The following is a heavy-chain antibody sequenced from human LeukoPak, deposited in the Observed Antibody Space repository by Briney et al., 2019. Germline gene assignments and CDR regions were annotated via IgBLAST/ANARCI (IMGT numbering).Heavy chain of an antibody. CDR1: GYTFTSYD. V-gene: IGHV1-2*02. CDR3: ATTGGYCSGGSCYAFHY. D-gene: IGHD2-15*01. J-gene: IGHJ4*02. CDR2: INPNSGGT. Sequence: ASVKVSCKASGYTFTSYDINWVRQATGQGLEWMGWINPNSGGTNYAQKFQGRVTMTRDTSISTAYMELSRLRSDDTAVYYCATTGGYCSGGSCYAFHYWGQGTLVTVSS.